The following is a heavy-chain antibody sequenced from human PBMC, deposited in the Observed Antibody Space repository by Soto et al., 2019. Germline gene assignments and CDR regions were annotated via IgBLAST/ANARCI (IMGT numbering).Heavy chain of an antibody. CDR3: VRRHVSATGIDWFDP. D-gene: IGHD6-13*01. CDR2: INAANGDT. V-gene: IGHV1-3*01. Sequence: ASVKVSCKASGYTFTNYGLHWVRQAPGQRLEWMGWINAANGDTKYSPKFQGSVTITRDTSASTAYMELSSLRSEDTAVYYCVRRHVSATGIDWFDPWGQVTLVTVSS. J-gene: IGHJ5*02. CDR1: GYTFTNYG.